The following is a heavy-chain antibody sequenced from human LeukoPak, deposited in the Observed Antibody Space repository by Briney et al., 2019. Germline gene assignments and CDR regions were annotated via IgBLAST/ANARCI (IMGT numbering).Heavy chain of an antibody. CDR1: GFTFSTYV. CDR3: ARVTGGSPISFYYGMDV. V-gene: IGHV3-33*01. D-gene: IGHD2-8*02. CDR2: IWYDGSNK. Sequence: PGGSLRLSCVASGFTFSTYVMCWGREAPGKGLEWVAHIWYDGSNKYYADSVKGRFTISRDNSKTTLYLQINSLRAEDTALYYCARVTGGSPISFYYGMDVWGQGTTVTVSS. J-gene: IGHJ6*02.